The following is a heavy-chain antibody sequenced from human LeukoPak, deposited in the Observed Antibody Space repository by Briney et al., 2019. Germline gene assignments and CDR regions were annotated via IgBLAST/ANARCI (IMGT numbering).Heavy chain of an antibody. Sequence: ASVKVSCKASGGTFSSYAISWARQAPGQGLEWMGGIIPIFGTANYAQKFQGRVTITADESTSTAYMELSSLRSEDTAVYYCAIAHNYYGSGSYYYYYYMDVWGKGTTVTVSS. J-gene: IGHJ6*03. CDR2: IIPIFGTA. V-gene: IGHV1-69*13. CDR1: GGTFSSYA. CDR3: AIAHNYYGSGSYYYYYYMDV. D-gene: IGHD3-10*01.